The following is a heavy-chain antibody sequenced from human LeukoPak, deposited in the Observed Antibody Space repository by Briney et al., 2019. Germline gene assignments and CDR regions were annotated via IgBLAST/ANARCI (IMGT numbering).Heavy chain of an antibody. V-gene: IGHV4-34*01. CDR2: INRSGST. Sequence: SETLSLTCAVYGGSFSGYYWSWIRQPPGKGLEWIGEINRSGSTNYNPSLKSRVTISVDTSKNQFSLKLSSVTATDTAVYYCARARIRGATIFDYWGQGTLVTVSS. D-gene: IGHD1-26*01. J-gene: IGHJ4*02. CDR3: ARARIRGATIFDY. CDR1: GGSFSGYY.